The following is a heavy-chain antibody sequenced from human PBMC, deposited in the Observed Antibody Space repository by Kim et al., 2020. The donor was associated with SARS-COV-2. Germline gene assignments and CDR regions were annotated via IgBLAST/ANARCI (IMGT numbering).Heavy chain of an antibody. CDR2: IYNSGST. J-gene: IGHJ5*02. Sequence: SETLSLTCTVSGGSISSSNYYWGWIRQPPGKGLEWIGNIYNSGSTNYNPSLKSRVSISVDTSKHQFSLKLSSVTAADTAVYYCARQYSSVGKWFDPWGQGTLVTVSS. CDR3: ARQYSSVGKWFDP. V-gene: IGHV4-39*01. D-gene: IGHD6-19*01. CDR1: GGSISSSNYY.